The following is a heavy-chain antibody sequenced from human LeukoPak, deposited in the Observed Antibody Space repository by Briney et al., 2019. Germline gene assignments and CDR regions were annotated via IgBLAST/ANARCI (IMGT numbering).Heavy chain of an antibody. Sequence: PGVSLRLSCAASGFTFSSYGMHWVRQAPGKGLEWVAVISYDGSNKYYADSVKGRFTISRDNSKNTLYLQMNSLRAEDTAVYYCAKDAPSYDILTGYYNWFDPWGQGTLVTVSS. V-gene: IGHV3-30*18. CDR3: AKDAPSYDILTGYYNWFDP. D-gene: IGHD3-9*01. J-gene: IGHJ5*02. CDR2: ISYDGSNK. CDR1: GFTFSSYG.